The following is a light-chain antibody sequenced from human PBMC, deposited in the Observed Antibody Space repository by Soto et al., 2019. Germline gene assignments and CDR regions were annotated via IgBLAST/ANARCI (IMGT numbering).Light chain of an antibody. Sequence: DIQLTQSPSFLSASVGDRVTITCRASQGISSYLAWYQQKPGKAPKVLIYAASTLQSGVPSRFSGSGSGTEFPLTISSLQPEDFATYYCQQLNSYPLTFGGGTKVEI. CDR1: QGISSY. CDR3: QQLNSYPLT. J-gene: IGKJ4*01. CDR2: AAS. V-gene: IGKV1-9*01.